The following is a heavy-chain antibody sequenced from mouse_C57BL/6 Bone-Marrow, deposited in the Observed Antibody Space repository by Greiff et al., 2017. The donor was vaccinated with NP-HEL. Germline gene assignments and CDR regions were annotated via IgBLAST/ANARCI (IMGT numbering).Heavy chain of an antibody. CDR1: GYTFTSYG. V-gene: IGHV1-81*01. J-gene: IGHJ3*01. CDR2: IYPRSGNT. D-gene: IGHD1-1*01. Sequence: QVHVKQSGAELARPGASVKLSCKASGYTFTSYGISWVKQRTGQGLEWIGEIYPRSGNTYYNEKFKGKATLTADKSSSTAYMELRSLTSEDSAVYFCARSLLITAYWGQGTLVTVSA. CDR3: ARSLLITAY.